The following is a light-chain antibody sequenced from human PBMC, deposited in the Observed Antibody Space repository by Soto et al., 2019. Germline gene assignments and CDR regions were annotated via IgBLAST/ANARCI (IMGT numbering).Light chain of an antibody. V-gene: IGLV2-11*01. J-gene: IGLJ2*01. CDR2: DVS. Sequence: QSALTQPRSVSGSPGQSVPISCTGTSSDVGGYDYVSWYQQHPGKAPKLMIYDVSKRPSGVPDRFSGSKSGNTASLTISGLQAEDEAEYYCCSYAGNYTLLFGGGTKLTVL. CDR3: CSYAGNYTLL. CDR1: SSDVGGYDY.